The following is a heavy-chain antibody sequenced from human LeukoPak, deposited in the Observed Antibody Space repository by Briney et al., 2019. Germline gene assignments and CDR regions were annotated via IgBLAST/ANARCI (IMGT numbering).Heavy chain of an antibody. Sequence: SVKVSCKASGGTFSSYAISWVRQAPGQGLEWMGRIIPILGIANYAQKFQGRVTITADKSTSTAYMELSSLRSEDTAVYYCARDRRIVGATTGAAFDIWGQGTMVTVSS. D-gene: IGHD1-26*01. CDR3: ARDRRIVGATTGAAFDI. J-gene: IGHJ3*02. CDR2: IIPILGIA. V-gene: IGHV1-69*04. CDR1: GGTFSSYA.